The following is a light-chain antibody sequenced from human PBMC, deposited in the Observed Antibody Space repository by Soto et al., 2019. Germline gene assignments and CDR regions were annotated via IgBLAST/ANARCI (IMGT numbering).Light chain of an antibody. Sequence: DIQVTQSPSAMSGAVGDRVTISCGTSQDISNRLGWFQQRPGKAPKRLISSASTLETGVPSRFSGTGSGTEFTLTISSLQPEDFATYYCQQHAAYPRDFGQGTKVEMK. CDR1: QDISNR. V-gene: IGKV1-17*03. CDR3: QQHAAYPRD. CDR2: SAS. J-gene: IGKJ1*01.